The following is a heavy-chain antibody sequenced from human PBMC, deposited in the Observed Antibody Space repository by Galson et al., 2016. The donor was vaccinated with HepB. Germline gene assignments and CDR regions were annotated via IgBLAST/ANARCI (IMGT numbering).Heavy chain of an antibody. D-gene: IGHD2/OR15-2a*01. CDR2: ISGDGLFI. CDR1: GFTFSSHT. J-gene: IGHJ4*02. Sequence: SLRLSCAASGFTFSSHTMNWVRQAPGKGLEWVSSISGDGLFIYYADSVRGRFSISRDNGKNSLNLHLSNLRAEDTAIYYCAKDLVENSASVVYFDYWGQGTLITVSS. CDR3: AKDLVENSASVVYFDY. V-gene: IGHV3-21*01.